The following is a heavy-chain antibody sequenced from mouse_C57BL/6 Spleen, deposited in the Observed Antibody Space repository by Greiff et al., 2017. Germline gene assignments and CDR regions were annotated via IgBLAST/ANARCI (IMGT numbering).Heavy chain of an antibody. V-gene: IGHV1-64*01. CDR3: ARHYYGSSDDY. D-gene: IGHD1-1*01. CDR2: IHPNSGST. CDR1: GYTFTSYW. Sequence: QVQLQQPGAELVKPGASVKLSCKASGYTFTSYWMHWVKQRPGQGLEWIGMIHPNSGSTNYNEKFKSKATLTVDKSSSTAYMQLSSLTSEDSAVYYCARHYYGSSDDYWGQGTTRTVSS. J-gene: IGHJ2*01.